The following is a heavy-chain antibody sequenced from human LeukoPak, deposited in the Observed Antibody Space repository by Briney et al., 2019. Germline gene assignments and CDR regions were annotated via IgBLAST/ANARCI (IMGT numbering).Heavy chain of an antibody. Sequence: SETLSLTCAVSGGSISSGGYSWSWIRQPPGKGLEWIGYIYHSGSTYYNPSLKSRVTISVDTSKNQFSLKLSSVTAADTAVYYCARHPTTVTYFDYWGQGTLVTVSS. CDR1: GGSISSGGYS. J-gene: IGHJ4*02. V-gene: IGHV4-30-2*01. CDR2: IYHSGST. CDR3: ARHPTTVTYFDY. D-gene: IGHD4-17*01.